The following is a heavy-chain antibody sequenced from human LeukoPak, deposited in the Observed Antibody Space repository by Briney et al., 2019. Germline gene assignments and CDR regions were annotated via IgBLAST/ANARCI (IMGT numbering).Heavy chain of an antibody. V-gene: IGHV4-34*01. CDR3: ARQYSSGWYNWFDP. D-gene: IGHD6-19*01. Sequence: PSETLSLTCAVYGGSFSGYYWSWIRQPPGKGLEWIGEINHSGSTNYNSSIKSRVTISVDTSKSQFFLKLSSVTAADTAVYYCARQYSSGWYNWFDPWGQGTLVTVSS. CDR2: INHSGST. J-gene: IGHJ5*02. CDR1: GGSFSGYY.